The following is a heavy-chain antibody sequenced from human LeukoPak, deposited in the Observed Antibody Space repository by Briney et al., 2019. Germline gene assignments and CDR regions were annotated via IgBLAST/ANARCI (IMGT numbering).Heavy chain of an antibody. CDR1: GGSISSYY. D-gene: IGHD5-24*01. CDR2: SYYSGST. CDR3: ARDGHRDGYNQGWFDP. J-gene: IGHJ5*02. Sequence: SETLSLTCTVSGGSISSYYWSWIRQPPGKGLEWIGYSYYSGSTNYNPSLKSRVTISVDTSKNQFSLKLSSVTAADTAVYYCARDGHRDGYNQGWFDPWGQGTLVTVSS. V-gene: IGHV4-59*01.